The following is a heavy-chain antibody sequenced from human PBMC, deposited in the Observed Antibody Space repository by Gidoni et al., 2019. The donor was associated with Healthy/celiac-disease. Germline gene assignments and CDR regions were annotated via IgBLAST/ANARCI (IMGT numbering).Heavy chain of an antibody. Sequence: QLQLQESGPGLVKPSETLSLTCTVPGGSISSSSYYWGWIRKPPGKGLGWVGSIYYSGSTYYNPSLKSRVTISVDTSKNQFSLKLSSVTAADTAVYYCARMTVTTDIDYWGQGTLVTVSS. D-gene: IGHD4-17*01. CDR3: ARMTVTTDIDY. CDR2: IYYSGST. J-gene: IGHJ4*02. V-gene: IGHV4-39*01. CDR1: GGSISSSSYY.